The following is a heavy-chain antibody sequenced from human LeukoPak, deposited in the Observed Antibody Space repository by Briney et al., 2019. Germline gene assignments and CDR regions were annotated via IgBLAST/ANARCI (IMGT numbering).Heavy chain of an antibody. CDR1: GDTFTSYD. Sequence: ASVKVSCKASGDTFTSYDINWVRQATGQGLEWMGWRNPNSGNTGYAQKFQGRVTMTRNTSISTAYMELSSLRSEDTAVYYCARGFSNWNYVGRYYYGMDVWGQGTTVTVSS. V-gene: IGHV1-8*01. CDR3: ARGFSNWNYVGRYYYGMDV. CDR2: RNPNSGNT. J-gene: IGHJ6*02. D-gene: IGHD1-7*01.